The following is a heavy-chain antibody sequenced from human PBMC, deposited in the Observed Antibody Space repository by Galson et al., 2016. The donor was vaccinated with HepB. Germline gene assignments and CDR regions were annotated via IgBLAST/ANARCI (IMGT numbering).Heavy chain of an antibody. CDR2: ISSGAYKT. J-gene: IGHJ4*02. V-gene: IGHV3-23*01. CDR3: AKEATYRGGGYNVDH. CDR1: GFTFSPYA. D-gene: IGHD5-24*01. Sequence: SLRLSCAASGFTFSPYAMSWVRQAPGQGLEWVSIISSGAYKTYYADSVKGRFTISRDNSKNTLYLQINSLRAEDTAVYYCAKEATYRGGGYNVDHWGQGTLVTVSS.